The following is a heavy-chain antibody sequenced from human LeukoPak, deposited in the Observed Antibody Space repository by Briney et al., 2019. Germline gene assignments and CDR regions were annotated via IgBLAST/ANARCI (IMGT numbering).Heavy chain of an antibody. CDR2: IYTSGST. J-gene: IGHJ6*02. V-gene: IGHV4-4*07. CDR3: ARDQDPDDSPYFDYYYYGMDV. D-gene: IGHD3-9*01. CDR1: GGSISSYY. Sequence: PSETLSLTCTVSGGSISSYYWSWIRQPAGKGLEWIGRIYTSGSTNYNPSLKSRVTMSVDTSKNQFSLKLSSVTAADTAVYYCARDQDPDDSPYFDYYYYGMDVWGQGTTVTVSS.